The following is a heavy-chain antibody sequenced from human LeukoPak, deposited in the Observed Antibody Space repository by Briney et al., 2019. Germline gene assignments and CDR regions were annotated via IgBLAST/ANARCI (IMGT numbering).Heavy chain of an antibody. Sequence: PGGSLRLSCAASGFTFDGYAMHWVRQAPGKGLEWVSGISWNSGSIGYADSVKGRFTISRDNAKNSLYLQMNSLRAEDTALYYCAKDGGDSHYYGMDVWGQGTTVTVSS. CDR1: GFTFDGYA. V-gene: IGHV3-9*01. D-gene: IGHD3-16*01. J-gene: IGHJ6*02. CDR3: AKDGGDSHYYGMDV. CDR2: ISWNSGSI.